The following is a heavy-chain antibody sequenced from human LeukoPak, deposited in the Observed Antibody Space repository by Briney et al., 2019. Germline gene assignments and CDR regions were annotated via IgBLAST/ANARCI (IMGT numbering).Heavy chain of an antibody. CDR1: GFTFSSYW. CDR3: ARDSRMDYFDY. J-gene: IGHJ4*02. V-gene: IGHV3-7*01. D-gene: IGHD1-14*01. CDR2: IKQDGSEK. Sequence: PGGSLRLSCAASGFTFSSYWMSWVRQAPGKGLEWVANIKQDGSEKYYVDSVKGRFTISRDKTKNSLYLQMNSLRAEDTAVYYCARDSRMDYFDYWGQGTLVTVSS.